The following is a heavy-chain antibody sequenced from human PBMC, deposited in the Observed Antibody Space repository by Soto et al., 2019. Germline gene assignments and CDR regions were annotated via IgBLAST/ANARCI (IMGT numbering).Heavy chain of an antibody. CDR2: ISYDGSNK. J-gene: IGHJ4*02. CDR3: AKDPRSDSSGWYVGFDY. Sequence: GGSLRLSCTASGFTFSSYGMHWVRQAPGKGLEWVAVISYDGSNKYYADSVKGRFTISRDNSKNTLYLQMNSLRAEDTAVYYCAKDPRSDSSGWYVGFDYWGQGTLVTVSS. D-gene: IGHD6-19*01. V-gene: IGHV3-30*18. CDR1: GFTFSSYG.